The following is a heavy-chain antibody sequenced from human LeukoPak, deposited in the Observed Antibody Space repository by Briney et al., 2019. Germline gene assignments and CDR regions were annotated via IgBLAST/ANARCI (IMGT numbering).Heavy chain of an antibody. D-gene: IGHD2-2*01. CDR2: ISAYNGNT. CDR3: ARIPIVVVPLGSLDY. Sequence: ASVKVSCKASGYTFTSYGISWVRQAPGQGLEWMGWISAYNGNTIYAQKLQGRVTMTTDTSTSTAYMELRSLRSDDTAVYYCARIPIVVVPLGSLDYWGQGTLVTVSS. CDR1: GYTFTSYG. J-gene: IGHJ4*02. V-gene: IGHV1-18*01.